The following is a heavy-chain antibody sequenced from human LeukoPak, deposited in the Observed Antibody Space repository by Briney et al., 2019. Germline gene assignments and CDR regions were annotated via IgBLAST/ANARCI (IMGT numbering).Heavy chain of an antibody. CDR2: IYYTGST. CDR1: GGSITSSGYY. D-gene: IGHD2-2*01. CDR3: ASPIYCSSTSCPRFL. J-gene: IGHJ4*02. V-gene: IGHV4-39*01. Sequence: SETLSLTCTVSGGSITSSGYYWGWIRQPPGKGLEWIGSIYYTGSTYYNPSLKSRVTISVDTSKNQFSLKLSSVTAADTAVYYCASPIYCSSTSCPRFLWGQGTLVTVSS.